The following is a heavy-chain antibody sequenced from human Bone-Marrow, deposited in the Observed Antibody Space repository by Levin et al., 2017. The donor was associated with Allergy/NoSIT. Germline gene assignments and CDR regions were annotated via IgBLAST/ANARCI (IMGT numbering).Heavy chain of an antibody. CDR3: ARHFPEYCGTDCYPEFDY. J-gene: IGHJ4*02. CDR1: GFSISRGTYY. CDR2: VYYAGST. D-gene: IGHD2-21*02. V-gene: IGHV4-39*01. Sequence: SETLSLTCSVSGFSISRGTYYWGWIRQPPGKGLEWIGSVYYAGSTYYNPSLKSRATVSVDMSKNQIALKLSSVTAADSAVYYCARHFPEYCGTDCYPEFDYWGPGTLVNVSS.